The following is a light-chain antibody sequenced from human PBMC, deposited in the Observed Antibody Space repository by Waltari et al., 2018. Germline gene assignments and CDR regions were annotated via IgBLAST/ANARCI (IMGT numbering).Light chain of an antibody. CDR3: SSQALDGVVL. J-gene: IGLJ2*01. Sequence: QSALTQPASVSGSPGQSLTIPCSGIGSGVGSSDYASWYQLHPGKAPQVIIYDVTNRPAGVSHRFSASKSANTASLTISGLQPEDEGDYYCSSQALDGVVLFGGGTKLTVL. CDR2: DVT. CDR1: GSGVGSSDY. V-gene: IGLV2-14*03.